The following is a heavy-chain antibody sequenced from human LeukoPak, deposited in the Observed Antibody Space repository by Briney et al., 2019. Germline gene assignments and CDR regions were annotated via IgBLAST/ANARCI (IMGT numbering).Heavy chain of an antibody. D-gene: IGHD6-19*01. V-gene: IGHV5-10-1*01. CDR2: IDPSDSYT. CDR1: GYSFTSYW. CDR3: AIGASHRVNSSGLL. J-gene: IGHJ4*02. Sequence: GESLRISCKGSGYSFTSYWISWVRQMPGKGLEWMGRIDPSDSYTNYSPSFQGHVTISADKSISTAYLQWSGLKAPDTAMYYCAIGASHRVNSSGLLWGQGTLVTVSS.